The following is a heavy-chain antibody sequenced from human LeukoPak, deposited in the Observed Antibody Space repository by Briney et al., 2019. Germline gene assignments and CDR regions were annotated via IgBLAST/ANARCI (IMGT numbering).Heavy chain of an antibody. CDR2: ISYDGSNK. CDR1: AFTFSSYG. CDR3: AKENY. V-gene: IGHV3-30*18. J-gene: IGHJ4*02. Sequence: GGSLRLSCAASAFTFSSYGMHWVRQAPGKGLEWVAVISYDGSNKYYADSVKGRFTISRDNSKNTLYLQMNSLRAEDTAVYYCAKENYWGQRTLVTVSS.